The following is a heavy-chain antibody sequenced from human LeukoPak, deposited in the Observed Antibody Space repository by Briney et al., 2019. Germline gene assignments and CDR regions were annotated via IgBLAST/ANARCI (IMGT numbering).Heavy chain of an antibody. CDR3: ARLPRYGGYDHFDY. D-gene: IGHD5-12*01. CDR2: IYCRGTT. Sequence: SSETLSLTCTVSGDSIDSYYWSWIRQPPGKRLEWIGYIYCRGTTSYNPFLKSRVTISVDTSKNQFSLKLNSVTAADTAVYYCARLPRYGGYDHFDYWGQGILVIVSS. J-gene: IGHJ4*02. CDR1: GDSIDSYY. V-gene: IGHV4-59*12.